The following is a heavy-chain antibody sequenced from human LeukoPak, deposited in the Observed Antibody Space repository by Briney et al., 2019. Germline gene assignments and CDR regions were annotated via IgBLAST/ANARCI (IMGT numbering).Heavy chain of an antibody. J-gene: IGHJ4*02. V-gene: IGHV4-30-4*01. CDR2: IYYSGST. CDR3: AREGRIAAAGARDY. D-gene: IGHD6-13*01. CDR1: GGSISSGDYY. Sequence: KPSETLSLTCTVSGGSISSGDYYWSWIRQPPGKGLEWIGYIYYSGSTYYNPSLKSRVTISVDTSKNQFSLKLSSVTAADTAVYYCAREGRIAAAGARDYWGQGTLVTVSS.